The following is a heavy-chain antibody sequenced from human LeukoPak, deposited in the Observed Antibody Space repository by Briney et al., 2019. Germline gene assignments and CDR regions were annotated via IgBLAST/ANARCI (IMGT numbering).Heavy chain of an antibody. V-gene: IGHV3-23*01. CDR3: ARGAMTTVDY. D-gene: IGHD4-17*01. CDR1: GFTFSSYA. CDR2: ISGSGSNT. J-gene: IGHJ4*02. Sequence: GGSLRLSCAASGFTFSSYAMSWVRRAPGKGLEWVSAISGSGSNTYYTDSVKGRFTISRDNSRNSLYLQMNSLRAEDTAVYYCARGAMTTVDYWGQGTLVTVSS.